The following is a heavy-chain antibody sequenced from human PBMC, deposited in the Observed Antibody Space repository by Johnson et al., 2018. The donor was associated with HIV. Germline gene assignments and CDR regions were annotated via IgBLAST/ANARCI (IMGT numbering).Heavy chain of an antibody. J-gene: IGHJ3*02. CDR3: AREVHIVVVSSFRWASDI. D-gene: IGHD2-21*01. Sequence: VQLVESGGGLVQPGRSLRLSCAASGFSFDDYGMHWVRQAPGKGLAWVSGISWNSGSMGYADSVKGRFTISRDNSKNTLYLQMNSLRAEDTAVYYCAREVHIVVVSSFRWASDIWGQGTMVTVSS. CDR1: GFSFDDYG. CDR2: ISWNSGSM. V-gene: IGHV3-9*01.